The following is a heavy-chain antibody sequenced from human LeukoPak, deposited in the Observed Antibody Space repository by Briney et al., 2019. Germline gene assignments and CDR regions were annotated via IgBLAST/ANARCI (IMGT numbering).Heavy chain of an antibody. CDR2: ISGSGGST. CDR3: AKPGYYYDSSGYLDY. J-gene: IGHJ4*02. Sequence: GGSLGLSCAASGFTFSSYAMSWVRQAPGKGLEWVSAISGSGGSTYYADSVKGRFTISRDNSKNTLYLQMNSLRAEDTAVYCCAKPGYYYDSSGYLDYWGQGTLVTVSS. D-gene: IGHD3-22*01. CDR1: GFTFSSYA. V-gene: IGHV3-23*01.